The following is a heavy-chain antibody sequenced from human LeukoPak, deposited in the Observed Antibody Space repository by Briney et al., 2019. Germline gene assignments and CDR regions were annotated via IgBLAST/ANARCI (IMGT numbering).Heavy chain of an antibody. CDR1: GFTFSSYA. Sequence: GGSLRLFCGASGFTFSSYAMLWVRRAPGKGLEYVSAISSNGGITYYANSVKGRFTISRDNSKNTLYLQMGSLRAEDMAVYYCSRGEAIFGVVITSYYFDYWGQGTLVTVSS. CDR3: SRGEAIFGVVITSYYFDY. CDR2: ISSNGGIT. J-gene: IGHJ4*02. D-gene: IGHD3-3*01. V-gene: IGHV3-64*01.